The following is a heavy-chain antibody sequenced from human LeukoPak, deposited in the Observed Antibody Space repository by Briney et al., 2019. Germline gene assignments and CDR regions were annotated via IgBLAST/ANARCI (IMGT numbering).Heavy chain of an antibody. CDR3: ARGETGMVRGVIDY. CDR2: INHSGST. D-gene: IGHD3-10*01. CDR1: GGSFRGYY. V-gene: IGHV4-34*01. J-gene: IGHJ4*02. Sequence: PSETLFLTCAVYGGSFRGYYWSWIRQPPGKGLEWIGEINHSGSTNYNPSLKSRVTISVHTSKNQFSLKLNSVTAADTAVYYCARGETGMVRGVIDYWGQGTLVTVSS.